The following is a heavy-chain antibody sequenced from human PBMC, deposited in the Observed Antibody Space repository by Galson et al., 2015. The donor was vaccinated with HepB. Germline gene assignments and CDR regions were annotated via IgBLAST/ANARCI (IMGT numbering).Heavy chain of an antibody. Sequence: SVKVSCKASGYTFTSYYMHWVRQAPGRGLEWMGIINPSGGSTSYAQKLQGRVTMTRDTSTSTVYMELSSLRSEDTAVYYCARDSGSYSNWFDPWGQGTLVTVSS. CDR3: ARDSGSYSNWFDP. CDR1: GYTFTSYY. D-gene: IGHD1-26*01. V-gene: IGHV1-46*04. CDR2: INPSGGST. J-gene: IGHJ5*02.